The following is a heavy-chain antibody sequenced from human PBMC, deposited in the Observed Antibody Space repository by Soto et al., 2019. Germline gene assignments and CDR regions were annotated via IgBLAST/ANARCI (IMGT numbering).Heavy chain of an antibody. CDR2: ISYDGSNK. V-gene: IGHV3-30*18. D-gene: IGHD5-18*01. J-gene: IGHJ4*02. CDR1: GFTFSSYG. Sequence: QVQLVESGGGVVQPGRSLRLSCAASGFTFSSYGMHWVRQAPGKGLEWVAVISYDGSNKYYADSVKGRFTISRDNSKNTLYLQMTGLRGEDTAVYYCAKDQGVGYSYGGPRFDYWGQGTLVTVSS. CDR3: AKDQGVGYSYGGPRFDY.